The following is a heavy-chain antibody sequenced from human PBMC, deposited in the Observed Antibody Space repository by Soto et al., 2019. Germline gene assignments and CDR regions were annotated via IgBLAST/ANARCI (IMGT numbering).Heavy chain of an antibody. V-gene: IGHV3-7*01. Sequence: GGSLRLSCAASRFTFSSYWMSWVRQAPGKGLEWVANIKQDGSEKYYVDSVKGRFTISRDNAKNSLYLQMNSLRAEDTAVYYCASSSSGWYRYFDYWGQGTLVTVSS. CDR1: RFTFSSYW. CDR2: IKQDGSEK. J-gene: IGHJ4*02. CDR3: ASSSSGWYRYFDY. D-gene: IGHD6-19*01.